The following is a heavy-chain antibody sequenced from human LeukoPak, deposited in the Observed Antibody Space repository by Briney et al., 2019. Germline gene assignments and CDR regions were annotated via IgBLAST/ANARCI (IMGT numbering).Heavy chain of an antibody. Sequence: GASVKVSCKASGYTFASYYMHWVRQAPGQGLEWMGIINPSGGSTSYAQKFQGRVTMTRDTSTSTVYMELSSLRSEDTAVYYCARVSTQWLADYWGQGTLVTVSS. V-gene: IGHV1-46*01. D-gene: IGHD6-19*01. CDR2: INPSGGST. J-gene: IGHJ4*02. CDR1: GYTFASYY. CDR3: ARVSTQWLADY.